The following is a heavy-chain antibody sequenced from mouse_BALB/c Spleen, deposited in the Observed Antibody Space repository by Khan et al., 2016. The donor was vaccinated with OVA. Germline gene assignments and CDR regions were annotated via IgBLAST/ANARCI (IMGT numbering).Heavy chain of an antibody. V-gene: IGHV2-2*02. J-gene: IGHJ2*01. CDR1: GFSLTTYG. CDR3: ARNSNGYFDY. CDR2: IWSGGIT. D-gene: IGHD2-5*01. Sequence: QVQLKESGPGLVQPSQSLSITCTVSGFSLTTYGVHWVRQSPGKGLEWLGVIWSGGITDYNATFISRLSISKDISKSQVFFKMNSLQANDTAIYXCARNSNGYFDYTSQRTTLPVSS.